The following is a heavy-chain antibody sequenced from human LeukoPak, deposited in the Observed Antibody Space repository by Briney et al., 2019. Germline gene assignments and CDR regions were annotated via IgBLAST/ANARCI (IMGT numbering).Heavy chain of an antibody. Sequence: ASVKVSCKAPGYTFTDYYMHWVRQAPGQGLEWMGWINPNSGGTNYPQKFQGRVTMTRDTFVSTAYMELSRLRSDDTAVYYCARSTLGSADGFDIWGQGTMVTVSS. V-gene: IGHV1-2*02. CDR2: INPNSGGT. D-gene: IGHD3-10*01. J-gene: IGHJ3*02. CDR3: ARSTLGSADGFDI. CDR1: GYTFTDYY.